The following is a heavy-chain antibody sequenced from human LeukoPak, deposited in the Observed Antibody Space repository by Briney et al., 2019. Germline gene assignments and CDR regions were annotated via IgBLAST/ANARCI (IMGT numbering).Heavy chain of an antibody. J-gene: IGHJ4*02. CDR1: GYTLTELS. V-gene: IGHV1-24*01. D-gene: IGHD6-19*01. Sequence: ASVKVSCKVSGYTLTELSMHWVRQAPGKGLEWMGGFDPEDGETIYAQKFQGRVTMTEDTSTDTAYMELSSLRSEDTAVYYCATFGPYSSARYLDYWGQGTLVTVSS. CDR2: FDPEDGET. CDR3: ATFGPYSSARYLDY.